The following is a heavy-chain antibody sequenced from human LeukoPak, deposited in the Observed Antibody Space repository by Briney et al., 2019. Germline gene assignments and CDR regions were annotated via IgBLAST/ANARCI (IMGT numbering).Heavy chain of an antibody. V-gene: IGHV1-8*01. J-gene: IGHJ1*01. D-gene: IGHD6-13*01. CDR3: ARTRIAAAGRGIQH. CDR1: GYTFTSYD. Sequence: GASVKVSCKASGYTFTSYDINWVRQATGQGLEWMGWMNPNSGNTGYAQKFQGRVTMTRNTSISTAYMELSSLRSEDTAVYYCARTRIAAAGRGIQHWGQGTLVTVSS. CDR2: MNPNSGNT.